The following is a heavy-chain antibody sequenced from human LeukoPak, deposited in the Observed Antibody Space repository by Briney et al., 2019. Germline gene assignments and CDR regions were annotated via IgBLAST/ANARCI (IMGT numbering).Heavy chain of an antibody. V-gene: IGHV1-8*01. Sequence: ASVKVSCKASGYTFTSYDINWVRQATGQGLEWMGWMNPNSGNTGYAQKFQGRVTMTRNTSISTAYMELCSLRSEDTAVYYCARRSPGWELLGYYYYYGMDVWGQGTTVTVSS. D-gene: IGHD1-26*01. J-gene: IGHJ6*02. CDR3: ARRSPGWELLGYYYYYGMDV. CDR2: MNPNSGNT. CDR1: GYTFTSYD.